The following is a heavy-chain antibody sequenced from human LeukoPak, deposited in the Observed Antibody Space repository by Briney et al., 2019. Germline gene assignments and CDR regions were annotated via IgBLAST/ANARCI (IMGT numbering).Heavy chain of an antibody. J-gene: IGHJ1*01. CDR3: AHGSAQYYEY. CDR1: GLTLSNVW. V-gene: IGHV3-15*07. CDR2: IRSQTAGGTT. Sequence: GGSLRLSCAVSGLTLSNVWMNWVRQAPGKGLEWVGRIRSQTAGGTTDFAAPVKGRFSISRDDSKNSLYLRMNSLTSEDTAVYYCAHGSAQYYEYWGLGTLVTVSS. D-gene: IGHD2-15*01.